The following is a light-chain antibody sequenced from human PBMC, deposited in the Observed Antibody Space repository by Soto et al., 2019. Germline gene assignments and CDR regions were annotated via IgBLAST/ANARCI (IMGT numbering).Light chain of an antibody. CDR3: QQYYSPPT. CDR2: XAS. CDR1: QPPXTL. Sequence: ISLTQSPSLFSASPAYTVPITCRASQPPXTLFNWYQKIPRKAPKNLIYXASTLQSGVPSSFSGSGSGTDFTITISSLQSEDFATYYCQQYYSPPTFGGGTKVDIK. V-gene: IGKV1-8*01. J-gene: IGKJ4*02.